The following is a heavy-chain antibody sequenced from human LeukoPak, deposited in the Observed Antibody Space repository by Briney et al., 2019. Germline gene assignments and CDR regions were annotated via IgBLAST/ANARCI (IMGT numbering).Heavy chain of an antibody. J-gene: IGHJ5*02. V-gene: IGHV4-4*07. CDR2: IYTSGST. Sequence: SETLSLTCTVSGGSISSYYWSWTRQPAGKGLEWIGRIYTSGSTNYNPSLKSRVTMSVDTSKNQFSLKLSSVTAADTAVYYCARDFTMVRGARGLNWFDPWGQGTLVTVSS. D-gene: IGHD3-10*01. CDR3: ARDFTMVRGARGLNWFDP. CDR1: GGSISSYY.